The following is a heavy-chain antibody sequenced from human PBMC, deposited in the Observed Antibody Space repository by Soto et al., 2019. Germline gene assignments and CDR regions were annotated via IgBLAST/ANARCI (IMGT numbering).Heavy chain of an antibody. CDR1: GYTFTSYG. Sequence: ASVKVSCKASGYTFTSYGISWVRQAPGQGLEWMGWISAYNGNTNYAQKLQGRVTMTTDTSTSTAYMELGSLRSDDTAVYYCARDRGGDILTGYYTGGAFDIWGQGTMVTVSS. D-gene: IGHD3-9*01. CDR2: ISAYNGNT. J-gene: IGHJ3*02. CDR3: ARDRGGDILTGYYTGGAFDI. V-gene: IGHV1-18*04.